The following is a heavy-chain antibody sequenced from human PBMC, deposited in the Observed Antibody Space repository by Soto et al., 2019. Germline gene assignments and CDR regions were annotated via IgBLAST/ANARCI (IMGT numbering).Heavy chain of an antibody. V-gene: IGHV1-3*01. CDR2: INAGNGDT. J-gene: IGHJ1*01. Sequence: ASLKVSCKASGYTSTSSPIHWVRQAPGQRLERVGWINAGNGDTKYAEKFQGRVTITRDTSASTAYMELSSLRSEDTAVYYCTRAPSCENWGQGTLVTVSS. CDR1: GYTSTSSP. CDR3: TRAPSCEN. D-gene: IGHD2-21*01.